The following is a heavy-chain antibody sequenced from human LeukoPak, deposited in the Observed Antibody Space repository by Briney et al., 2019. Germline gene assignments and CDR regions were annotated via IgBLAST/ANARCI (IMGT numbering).Heavy chain of an antibody. J-gene: IGHJ4*02. Sequence: PGRSLRLSCVVSGFTFSSSGMNWVPQAPGQGLEWVAVIWSDGSKKDYADSVKGRFTISRDNSQNTLYLQMNSLRVEDTGVYYCVRGYGNYEVVYWGQGTLVTVSS. D-gene: IGHD4-11*01. CDR1: GFTFSSSG. V-gene: IGHV3-33*01. CDR2: IWSDGSKK. CDR3: VRGYGNYEVVY.